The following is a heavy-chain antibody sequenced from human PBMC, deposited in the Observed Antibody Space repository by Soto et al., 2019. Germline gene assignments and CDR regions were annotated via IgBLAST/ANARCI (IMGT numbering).Heavy chain of an antibody. Sequence: GASVKVSCKASGYTFTSYYMHWVRQAPGQGLEWMGIINPSGGSTSYAQKFQGRVTMTRDTSTSTVYMELSSLRSEDTAVYYCALDSYGSGSYDNWFDPWGQGTLVTVSS. D-gene: IGHD3-10*01. J-gene: IGHJ5*02. CDR2: INPSGGST. CDR3: ALDSYGSGSYDNWFDP. CDR1: GYTFTSYY. V-gene: IGHV1-46*03.